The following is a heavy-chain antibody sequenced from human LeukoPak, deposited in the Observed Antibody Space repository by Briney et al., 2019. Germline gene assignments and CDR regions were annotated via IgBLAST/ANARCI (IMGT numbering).Heavy chain of an antibody. CDR3: ARDPSSGYSEFDY. V-gene: IGHV4-34*01. Sequence: PSETLSLTCAAYGGSFSGYYWSWIRQPPGKGLEWIGAINHSGSTNYNPSLKSRVTISVDTSKNQFSLKLSSVTAADTAVYYCARDPSSGYSEFDYWGQGTLVTVSS. J-gene: IGHJ4*02. CDR2: INHSGST. D-gene: IGHD3-22*01. CDR1: GGSFSGYY.